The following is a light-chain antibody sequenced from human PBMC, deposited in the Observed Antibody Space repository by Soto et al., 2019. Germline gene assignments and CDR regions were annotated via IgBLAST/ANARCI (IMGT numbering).Light chain of an antibody. CDR2: GSS. CDR1: QAIRND. CDR3: QQYNTYSWT. Sequence: DIQMTQSPSSLSASVVDRVTITCGASQAIRNDLAWYQQKPGRAPKRLIYGSSSLQSRVPSRFSGSGSGTEFTLTISSLQPEDFATYYCQQYNTYSWTFGQGTKVDIK. V-gene: IGKV1-17*01. J-gene: IGKJ1*01.